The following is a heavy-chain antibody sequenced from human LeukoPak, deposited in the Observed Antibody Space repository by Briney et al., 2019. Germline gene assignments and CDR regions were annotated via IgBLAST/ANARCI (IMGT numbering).Heavy chain of an antibody. CDR2: IYYSGST. CDR1: GESISGFY. D-gene: IGHD3-10*01. Sequence: SETLSLTCTVSGESISGFYWNWIRRPPGKGLEWVGYIYYSGSTNYNPSLKSRVTISIDTSKNQFSLKLSSVTAADTAVYYCVTMVRGVTNWFDPWGQGTLATVSS. J-gene: IGHJ5*02. V-gene: IGHV4-59*08. CDR3: VTMVRGVTNWFDP.